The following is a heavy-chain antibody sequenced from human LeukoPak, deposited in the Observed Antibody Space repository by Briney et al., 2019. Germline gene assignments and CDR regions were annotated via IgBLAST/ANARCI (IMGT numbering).Heavy chain of an antibody. V-gene: IGHV3-7*01. J-gene: IGHJ4*02. CDR3: ARQYYYGTFDY. CDR2: IKQDGSEK. Sequence: GGSLRLSCAASGFTFSNYWMSWVRQAPGKGLEWVANIKQDGSEKNYVDSVKGRFTISRDNAKNPLYLQMNSLRAEDTAVYYCARQYYYGTFDYWGQGTLVTVSS. CDR1: GFTFSNYW. D-gene: IGHD3-10*01.